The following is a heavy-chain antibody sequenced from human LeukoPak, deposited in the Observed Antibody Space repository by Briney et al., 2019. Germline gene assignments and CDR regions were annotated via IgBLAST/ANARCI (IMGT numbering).Heavy chain of an antibody. CDR2: MFYSGST. J-gene: IGHJ4*02. CDR1: GGSMKTPSHY. D-gene: IGHD3-3*01. V-gene: IGHV4-39*01. CDR3: ATQSPGVATDN. Sequence: PSETLSLTCSVSGGSMKTPSHYWDWIRQSPGKGLEWIGSMFYSGSTYFNPSLRRRVTISGDTSTNQISLSLTSVTAADTAVYYCATQSPGVATDNWGQGTLVTVSS.